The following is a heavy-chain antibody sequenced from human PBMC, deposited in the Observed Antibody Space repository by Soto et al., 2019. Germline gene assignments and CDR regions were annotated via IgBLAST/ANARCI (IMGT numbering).Heavy chain of an antibody. Sequence: ASETLSLTCTVSGGSISSSSYYWGWIRPPPGKGLEWIGSIYYSGSTYYNPSLKSRVTISVDTSKNQFSLKLSSVTAADTAVYFCARLEGLATISYYFDFWGPGALVTVSS. CDR2: IYYSGST. CDR1: GGSISSSSYY. D-gene: IGHD3-9*01. J-gene: IGHJ4*02. V-gene: IGHV4-39*01. CDR3: ARLEGLATISYYFDF.